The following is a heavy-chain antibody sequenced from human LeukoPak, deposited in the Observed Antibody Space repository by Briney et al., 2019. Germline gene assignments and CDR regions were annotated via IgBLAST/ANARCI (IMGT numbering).Heavy chain of an antibody. CDR1: GGAISSSSYY. Sequence: SETLSLTCTVSGGAISSSSYYWGWIRQPPGKGLEWIGSIYYSGSAYYNPSRKSRATKSVDTSKNQFSLKLSSVTAADTAVYYCARELRGYSAYHAGDYWGQRSL. CDR3: ARELRGYSAYHAGDY. D-gene: IGHD5-12*01. CDR2: IYYSGSA. V-gene: IGHV4-39*07. J-gene: IGHJ4*01.